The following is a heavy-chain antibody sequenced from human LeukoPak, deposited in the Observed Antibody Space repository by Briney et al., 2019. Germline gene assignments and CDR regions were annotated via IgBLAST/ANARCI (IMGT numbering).Heavy chain of an antibody. Sequence: RGTLRLSCAASGFTFSSYGMSWVRQAPGKGLEWVSAISGSGGSTYYADSVKGRFTISRDNAKNSLYLQMNSLRAEDTAVYYCARVLTVVTGGNFDYWGQGTLVTVSS. CDR1: GFTFSSYG. V-gene: IGHV3-23*01. D-gene: IGHD4-23*01. J-gene: IGHJ4*02. CDR2: ISGSGGST. CDR3: ARVLTVVTGGNFDY.